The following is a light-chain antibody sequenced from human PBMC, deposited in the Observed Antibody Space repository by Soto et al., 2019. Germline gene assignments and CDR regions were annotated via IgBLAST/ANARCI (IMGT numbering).Light chain of an antibody. CDR1: QSISIN. CDR3: QQYNNWIT. CDR2: AAS. V-gene: IGKV3-15*01. Sequence: EIVMTQSPATLSVSPGERSILSCRASQSISINLAWYQQNPGQAPRLLIYAASNRATGVPARLSGSWSGTAFTLTISSLHSEDFAVYYCQQYNNWITFGQGTRLEIK. J-gene: IGKJ5*01.